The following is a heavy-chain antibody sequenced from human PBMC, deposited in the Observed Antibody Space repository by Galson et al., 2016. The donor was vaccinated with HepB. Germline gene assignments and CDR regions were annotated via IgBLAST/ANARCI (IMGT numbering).Heavy chain of an antibody. CDR1: GFTVSNDW. CDR3: TISDFSDY. V-gene: IGHV3-15*01. J-gene: IGHJ4*02. CDR2: ILSKANGETT. Sequence: SLRLSCAASGFTVSNDWMMWVRQAPGKGLEWVGRILSKANGETTHYAAPVKGIFTISRDNSENTLYLKMNSLKIEDADIYYCTISDFSDYWGQGTLVTVSS. D-gene: IGHD4-11*01.